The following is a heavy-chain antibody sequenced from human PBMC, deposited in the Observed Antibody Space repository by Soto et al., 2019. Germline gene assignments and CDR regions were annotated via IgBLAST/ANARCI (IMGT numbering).Heavy chain of an antibody. CDR3: ARGYYESSGSLPFDS. J-gene: IGHJ4*02. CDR2: IIPIFGTA. Sequence: QVQLVQSGAEVKKPGSSVKVSCKASGGTFSSYAISWVRQAPGQGLEWMGGIIPIFGTANYAQKFQGRVTITADKPRSTAYMELSSLSSEDTAVYWWARGYYESSGSLPFDSRGQGTLVPVSS. V-gene: IGHV1-69*06. CDR1: GGTFSSYA. D-gene: IGHD3-22*01.